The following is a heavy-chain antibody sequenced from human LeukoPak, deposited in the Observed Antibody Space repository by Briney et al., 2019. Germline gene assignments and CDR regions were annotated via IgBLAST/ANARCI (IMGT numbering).Heavy chain of an antibody. V-gene: IGHV4-4*07. CDR2: IYTSGST. J-gene: IGHJ4*02. Sequence: SETLSLTCTVSGGSISSYCWSWIRQPAGKGLEWIGRIYTSGSTTYNPSLKSRVTMSVDTSKNQFSLKLSSVTAADTAVYYCARDRGIAAAGNLDYWGQGTLVTVSS. CDR1: GGSISSYC. CDR3: ARDRGIAAAGNLDY. D-gene: IGHD6-13*01.